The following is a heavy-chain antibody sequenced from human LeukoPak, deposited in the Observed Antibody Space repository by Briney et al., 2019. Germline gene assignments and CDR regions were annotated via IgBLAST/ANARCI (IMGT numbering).Heavy chain of an antibody. CDR1: GFTFSGYS. Sequence: PGGSLRLSCAASGFTFSGYSMNWVRQAPGKGLEWVSSISTSSVYIYYADSVKGRFTISRDNAKNTLYLQMNSLRDEDTALYYCARDLTTSDNWGQGTLVTVSS. D-gene: IGHD1/OR15-1a*01. V-gene: IGHV3-21*04. CDR3: ARDLTTSDN. J-gene: IGHJ4*02. CDR2: ISTSSVYI.